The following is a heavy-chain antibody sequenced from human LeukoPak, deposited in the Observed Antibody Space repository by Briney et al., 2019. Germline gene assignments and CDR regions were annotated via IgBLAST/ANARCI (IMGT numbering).Heavy chain of an antibody. CDR2: IIPIFGTA. V-gene: IGHV1-69*01. D-gene: IGHD1-26*01. CDR1: GGTFSGYA. J-gene: IGHJ4*02. Sequence: SVKVSCKASGGTFSGYAISWVRQAPGQGLEWMGGIIPIFGTANYAQKFQGRVTITADESTSTAYMELSSLRSEDTAVYYCARVIVVHGIYYFDYWGQGTLVTVSS. CDR3: ARVIVVHGIYYFDY.